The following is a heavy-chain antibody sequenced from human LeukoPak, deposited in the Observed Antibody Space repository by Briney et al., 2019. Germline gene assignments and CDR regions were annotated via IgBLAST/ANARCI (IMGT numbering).Heavy chain of an antibody. CDR1: GYSFTNYW. Sequence: GESLQISCKGSGYSFTNYWIGWVRQMPGKGLEWMGIIYPGDSDTRYSPSFQGQVTISADKSISTAYLQWSSLKASDTAMYYCARQLVVPAALFDSWGQGTLVTVSS. CDR2: IYPGDSDT. J-gene: IGHJ4*02. CDR3: ARQLVVPAALFDS. V-gene: IGHV5-51*01. D-gene: IGHD2-2*01.